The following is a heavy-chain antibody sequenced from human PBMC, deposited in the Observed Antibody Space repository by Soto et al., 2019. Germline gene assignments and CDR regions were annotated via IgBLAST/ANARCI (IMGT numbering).Heavy chain of an antibody. CDR3: ALTGPLDY. CDR2: IYYSDIT. Sequence: QVHLQASGPGLVKPSETLSLTCTVSGGSLTDYYWSWIRQPPGKGLEWIGYIYYSDITNYNPSLRSRVAISVDPSRSHFSLKLSAVTAADTAVYYCALTGPLDYWSQGTLVTVSS. J-gene: IGHJ4*02. CDR1: GGSLTDYY. V-gene: IGHV4-59*01. D-gene: IGHD7-27*01.